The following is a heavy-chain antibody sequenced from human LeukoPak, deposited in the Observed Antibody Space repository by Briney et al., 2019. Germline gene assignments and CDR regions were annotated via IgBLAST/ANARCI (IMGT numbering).Heavy chain of an antibody. Sequence: GGSLRLSCAASGFTFSDYYMSWIRQAPGKGLEWVSYISSSGSTIYYADSVKGRFTISRDNAKNSLYLQMNSLRAEDTAVYYCARDSTSNYVYYYYGMDVWGQGTTVTLSS. D-gene: IGHD4-11*01. V-gene: IGHV3-11*01. CDR2: ISSSGSTI. CDR3: ARDSTSNYVYYYYGMDV. J-gene: IGHJ6*02. CDR1: GFTFSDYY.